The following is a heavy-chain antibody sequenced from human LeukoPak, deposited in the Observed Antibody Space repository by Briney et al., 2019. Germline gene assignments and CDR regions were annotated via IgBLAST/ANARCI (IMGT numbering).Heavy chain of an antibody. V-gene: IGHV3-74*01. J-gene: IGHJ4*02. CDR1: GFTFSSYW. D-gene: IGHD3-10*01. CDR2: INSDGSST. Sequence: GGSLRLSCAASGFTFSSYWMHWVRQAPGKGLVCVSRINSDGSSTSYADSVKGRFTISRDNAKNTLYLQMNSLGAEDTAVYYCARVGEWFGELFYYFDYWGQGTLVTVSS. CDR3: ARVGEWFGELFYYFDY.